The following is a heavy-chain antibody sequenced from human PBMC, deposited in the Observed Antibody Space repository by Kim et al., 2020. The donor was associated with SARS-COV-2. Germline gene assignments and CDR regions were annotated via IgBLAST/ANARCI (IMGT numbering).Heavy chain of an antibody. D-gene: IGHD5-12*01. Sequence: GGSLRLSCAASGFAFSSYWMHWVRQAPGKGLVWVSRINSDGSSTNYADSVKGRFTISRDNAKNMLYLQMNSLRAEDTAVYYCALHIVAHYGMDVWGQGTTVTVSS. CDR3: ALHIVAHYGMDV. J-gene: IGHJ6*02. CDR1: GFAFSSYW. V-gene: IGHV3-74*01. CDR2: INSDGSST.